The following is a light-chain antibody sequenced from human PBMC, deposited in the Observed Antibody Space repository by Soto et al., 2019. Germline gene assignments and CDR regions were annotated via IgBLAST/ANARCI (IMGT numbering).Light chain of an antibody. CDR1: QSFSSNY. J-gene: IGKJ1*01. CDR3: QQYSSMWT. V-gene: IGKV3-20*01. Sequence: EIVLTRSPGTLSLSPGERATLSCRASQSFSSNYLAWYQQRPGQAPRILIYGATTRASGVPDRFSGSESGTDFTLTISRLEPEDSAVYYCQQYSSMWTFGQGTKLEIK. CDR2: GAT.